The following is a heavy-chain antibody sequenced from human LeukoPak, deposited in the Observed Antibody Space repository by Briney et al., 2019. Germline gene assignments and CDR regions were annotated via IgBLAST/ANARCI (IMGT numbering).Heavy chain of an antibody. Sequence: GGSLRLSCAASGFTFNNYWMSWVRQAAEKGLEWVANIKQDGSKKNYVDSVKGRFTISRDNAKNSLYLQMNSLRAEDTAVYYCARAYFDYWGQGTLVTVSS. CDR1: GFTFNNYW. V-gene: IGHV3-7*01. CDR2: IKQDGSKK. J-gene: IGHJ4*02. CDR3: ARAYFDY.